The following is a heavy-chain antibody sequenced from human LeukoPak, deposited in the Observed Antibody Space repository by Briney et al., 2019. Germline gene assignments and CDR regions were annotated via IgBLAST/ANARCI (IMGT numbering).Heavy chain of an antibody. J-gene: IGHJ6*02. CDR3: ARGSSPGYSSSWGVYYYYGMDV. V-gene: IGHV1-69*13. Sequence: SVKVSCTASGGTFSSYAISWVRQAPGQGLEWMGGIIPIFGTANYAQKFQGRVTITADESTSTAYMELSSLRSEDTAVYSCARGSSPGYSSSWGVYYYYGMDVWGQGTTVTVSS. CDR1: GGTFSSYA. CDR2: IIPIFGTA. D-gene: IGHD6-13*01.